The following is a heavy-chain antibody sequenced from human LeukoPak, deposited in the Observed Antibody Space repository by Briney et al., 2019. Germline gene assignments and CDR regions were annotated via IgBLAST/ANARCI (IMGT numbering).Heavy chain of an antibody. D-gene: IGHD1-26*01. CDR1: GGSISSYY. CDR3: AVPNSGSYGADAFDI. Sequence: SETLSLTCTVSGGSISSYYWSWIRQPPGKGLEWTGYIYYSGSTNYNPSLKSRVTISVDTSKNQFSLKLSSVTAADTAVYYCAVPNSGSYGADAFDIWGQGTMVTVSS. V-gene: IGHV4-59*08. J-gene: IGHJ3*02. CDR2: IYYSGST.